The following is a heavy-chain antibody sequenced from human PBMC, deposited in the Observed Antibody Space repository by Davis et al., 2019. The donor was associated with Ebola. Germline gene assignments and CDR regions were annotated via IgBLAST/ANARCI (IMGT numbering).Heavy chain of an antibody. J-gene: IGHJ2*01. CDR2: IYRDGRT. CDR1: GFIVSDKY. D-gene: IGHD4-17*01. Sequence: GGSLRLSCAASGFIVSDKYMSWVRQAPGKGLEWVSVIYRDGRTYHADSVKGRFTISRDNSKNTVYLQMNSLRAEDTAVYYCTRHVSGDFWYFDLWCRGTLVTVSS. CDR3: TRHVSGDFWYFDL. V-gene: IGHV3-53*01.